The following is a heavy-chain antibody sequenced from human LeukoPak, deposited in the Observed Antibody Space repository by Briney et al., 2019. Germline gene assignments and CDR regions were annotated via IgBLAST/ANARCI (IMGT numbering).Heavy chain of an antibody. CDR3: ARSMWIQPFDY. J-gene: IGHJ4*02. CDR2: IYTSGST. D-gene: IGHD5-18*01. V-gene: IGHV4-4*07. CDR1: GGSITSYY. Sequence: SETLSLTCTVSGGSITSYYWSWIRQPAGKGLEWIGRIYTSGSTNYNPSLKSRVTMSVDTSKNQFSLKLSSVSAADTAVYYCARSMWIQPFDYWGQGTLVTVSS.